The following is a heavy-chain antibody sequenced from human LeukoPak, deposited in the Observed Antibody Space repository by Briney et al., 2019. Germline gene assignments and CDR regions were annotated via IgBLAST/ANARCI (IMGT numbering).Heavy chain of an antibody. CDR3: ARDAGWDY. D-gene: IGHD3-9*01. CDR1: GGSISSSSYY. J-gene: IGHJ4*02. CDR2: IYYSGST. Sequence: PSETLSLTCTVSGGSISSSSYYWGWIRQPPGKGLEWIGSIYYSGSTYYNPSLKSRVTISVDTSKNQFSLKLSSVTAADTAVYYCARDAGWDYWGQGTLVTVSS. V-gene: IGHV4-39*07.